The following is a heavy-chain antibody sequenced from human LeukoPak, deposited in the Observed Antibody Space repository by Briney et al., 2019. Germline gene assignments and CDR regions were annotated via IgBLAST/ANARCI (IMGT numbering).Heavy chain of an antibody. Sequence: GGSLRLSCVASGFTFSTYWMYWVRQTPGKGLLWLSRINPDGSGTDYADSVKGRFTISRDNAKNSLYLQMNSLRAEDTALYYCAKDIGGGDYYYYYMDVWGKGTTVTISS. V-gene: IGHV3-74*01. CDR3: AKDIGGGDYYYYYMDV. D-gene: IGHD3-16*01. CDR2: INPDGSGT. CDR1: GFTFSTYW. J-gene: IGHJ6*03.